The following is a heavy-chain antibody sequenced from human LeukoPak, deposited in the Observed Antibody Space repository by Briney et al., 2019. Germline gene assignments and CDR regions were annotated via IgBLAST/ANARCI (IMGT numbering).Heavy chain of an antibody. CDR1: GGSISSYY. Sequence: SETLSLTCTVSGGSISSYYWSWIPQPPGKGLEWIGYIYYSGSTNYNPSLKSRVTISVDTSKNQFSLKLSSVTAADTAVYYCARDTQPRGLGFDYWGQGTLVTVSS. CDR2: IYYSGST. V-gene: IGHV4-59*01. J-gene: IGHJ4*02. CDR3: ARDTQPRGLGFDY. D-gene: IGHD1-14*01.